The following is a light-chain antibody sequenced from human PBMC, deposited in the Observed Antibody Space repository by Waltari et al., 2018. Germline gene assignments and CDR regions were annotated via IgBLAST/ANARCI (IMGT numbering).Light chain of an antibody. CDR2: DTS. Sequence: EIVLTQSPGTLSLSPGERATLSCRASQSVSNMLTWYQQKPGKAPRLLIYDTSNRATGIPARFSGSGSGTDFTHTISSLEPEDFAVYYCQQRSNWPPTVGQGTKVEI. J-gene: IGKJ1*01. V-gene: IGKV3-11*01. CDR1: QSVSNM. CDR3: QQRSNWPPT.